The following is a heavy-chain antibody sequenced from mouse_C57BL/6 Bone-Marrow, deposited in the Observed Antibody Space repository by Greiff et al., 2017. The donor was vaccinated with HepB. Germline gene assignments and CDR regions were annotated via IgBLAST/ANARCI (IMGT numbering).Heavy chain of an antibody. CDR3: ARGYYGSSYGFAY. CDR1: GYTFTSYW. D-gene: IGHD1-1*01. J-gene: IGHJ3*01. CDR2: IDPSDSYT. V-gene: IGHV1-69*01. Sequence: QVQLQQPGAELVMPGASVKLSCKASGYTFTSYWMHWVNQRPGQGLEWIGEIDPSDSYTNYNQKFKGKSTLTVDKSSSTAYMQLSSLTSEDSAVYYCARGYYGSSYGFAYWGQGTLVTVSA.